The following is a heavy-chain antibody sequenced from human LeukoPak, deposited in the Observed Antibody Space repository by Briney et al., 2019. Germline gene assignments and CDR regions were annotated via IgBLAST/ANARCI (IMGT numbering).Heavy chain of an antibody. CDR1: GFTFSNYA. D-gene: IGHD5-24*01. V-gene: IGHV3-30-3*01. CDR2: ISYDGSKN. CDR3: AREMATSNWGNFEY. J-gene: IGHJ4*02. Sequence: GGSLRLSCAASGFTFSNYAMNRVRQAPGMGLEWVAIISYDGSKNSYADSVKGRFTISRDNSKNTLYLQMNSLRAEDTAVYYCAREMATSNWGNFEYWGQGTLVTVSS.